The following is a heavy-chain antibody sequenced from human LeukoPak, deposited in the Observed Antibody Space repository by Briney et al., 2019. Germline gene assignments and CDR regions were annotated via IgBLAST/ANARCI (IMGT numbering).Heavy chain of an antibody. D-gene: IGHD5-18*01. Sequence: PGGSLRLSCAASGFTFSSYGMHWVRQAPGKGLEWVAVISYDGSNKYYADSVKGRFTISRDNSKNTLYLQMNSLRAEDTAVYYCARVRSAAAAMVFYFDYWGQGTLVTVSS. CDR3: ARVRSAAAAMVFYFDY. CDR1: GFTFSSYG. J-gene: IGHJ4*02. V-gene: IGHV3-30*19. CDR2: ISYDGSNK.